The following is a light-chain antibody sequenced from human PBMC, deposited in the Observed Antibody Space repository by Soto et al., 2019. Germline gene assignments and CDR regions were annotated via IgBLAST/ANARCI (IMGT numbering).Light chain of an antibody. CDR2: EAS. CDR3: QQRSDWPWT. J-gene: IGKJ1*01. CDR1: QSFSSY. Sequence: EIVLTQSPGTLSLSPGERATLSCRASQSFSSYLAWYQQKPGQAPRLLMYEASNRPTGIPARFSGGVSGTDFTLTISSLEPEDFAVYYCQQRSDWPWTFGQGTKVDIK. V-gene: IGKV3-11*01.